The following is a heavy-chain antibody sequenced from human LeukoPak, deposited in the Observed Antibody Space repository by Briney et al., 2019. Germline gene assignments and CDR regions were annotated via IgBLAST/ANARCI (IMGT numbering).Heavy chain of an antibody. Sequence: GGSLRLSCAASGFTFSSHAMSWVRQAPGKGLEWVSGISDGGVRTYYADSVKGRFTISRDNSKNTLYLHMDSLRVEDTAVYYCAKDQAPRAARVIYFDYWGQGNLVTVSS. J-gene: IGHJ4*02. CDR3: AKDQAPRAARVIYFDY. CDR2: ISDGGVRT. D-gene: IGHD2-15*01. CDR1: GFTFSSHA. V-gene: IGHV3-23*01.